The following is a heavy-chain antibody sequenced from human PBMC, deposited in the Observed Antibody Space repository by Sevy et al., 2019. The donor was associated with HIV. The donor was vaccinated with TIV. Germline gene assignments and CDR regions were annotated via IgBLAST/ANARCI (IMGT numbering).Heavy chain of an antibody. CDR3: ARHPLGNWFDL. D-gene: IGHD3-16*01. V-gene: IGHV4-39*01. CDR2: RFYSGGA. Sequence: SETLSLTCTVSGGSISSSRHYWAWIRHSPGKRLEWIGSRFYSGGAYYNPSLQSRVTMSVDTSKNHFSLNVNSVTAAVTSVYYCARHPLGNWFDLWGQGILVTVSS. CDR1: GGSISSSRHY. J-gene: IGHJ5*02.